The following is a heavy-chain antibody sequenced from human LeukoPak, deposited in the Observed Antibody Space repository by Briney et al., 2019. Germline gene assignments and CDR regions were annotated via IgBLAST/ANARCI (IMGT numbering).Heavy chain of an antibody. J-gene: IGHJ3*02. CDR3: ARKEMATTSGAFDI. D-gene: IGHD5-24*01. CDR2: IWYDGSNA. CDR1: GFTFSSNG. Sequence: PGRSLRLSCAASGFTFSSNGMHWVRQAPGKGLEWVAIIWYDGSNAYYADSVKGRFTISRDDSKNTLYLQMNSLRAEDTAVYYCARKEMATTSGAFDIWGQGTMVTVSS. V-gene: IGHV3-33*01.